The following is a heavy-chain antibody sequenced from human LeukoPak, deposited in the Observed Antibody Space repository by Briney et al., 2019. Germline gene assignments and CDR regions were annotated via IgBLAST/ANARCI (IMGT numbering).Heavy chain of an antibody. CDR3: AIRPLYYDFWSGLPPGLGFDP. J-gene: IGHJ5*02. CDR1: GGSFSGYY. CDR2: INHSGST. V-gene: IGHV4-34*01. Sequence: SETLSLTCAVYGGSFSGYYWSWTRQPPGKGLEWIGEINHSGSTNYNPSLKSRVTISVDTSKNQFSLKLSSVTAADTAVYYCAIRPLYYDFWSGLPPGLGFDPWGQGTLVTVSS. D-gene: IGHD3-3*01.